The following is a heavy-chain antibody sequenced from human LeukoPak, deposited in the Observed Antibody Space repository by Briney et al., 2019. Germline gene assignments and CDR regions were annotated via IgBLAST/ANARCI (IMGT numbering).Heavy chain of an antibody. CDR3: ASLSVPATVVTRGGEIDY. Sequence: GGSLRLSCAASGFTFSNYSMNWVRQAPGKGLEWVSYISSSSSTIYYADSVKGRFTISRDNAKNSLYLQMNSLRAEDTAVYYCASLSVPATVVTRGGEIDYWGQGTLVTVSS. D-gene: IGHD4-23*01. V-gene: IGHV3-48*01. J-gene: IGHJ4*02. CDR2: ISSSSSTI. CDR1: GFTFSNYS.